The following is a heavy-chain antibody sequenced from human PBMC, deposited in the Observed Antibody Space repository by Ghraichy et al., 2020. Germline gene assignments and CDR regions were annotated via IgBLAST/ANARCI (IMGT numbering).Heavy chain of an antibody. D-gene: IGHD2-2*01. CDR3: AGLTYLPWDYFDY. V-gene: IGHV4-34*01. CDR1: GGSFSGYY. CDR2: INHSGST. J-gene: IGHJ4*02. Sequence: SETLSLTCAVYGGSFSGYYWSWIRQPPGKGLEWIGEINHSGSTNYNPSLKSRVTISVDTSKNQFSLKLSSVTAADTAVYYCAGLTYLPWDYFDYWGQGTLVTVSS.